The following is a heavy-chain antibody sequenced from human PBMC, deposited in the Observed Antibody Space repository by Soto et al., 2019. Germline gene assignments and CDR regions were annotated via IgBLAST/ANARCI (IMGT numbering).Heavy chain of an antibody. V-gene: IGHV1-69*02. CDR2: IIPILGIA. J-gene: IGHJ4*02. Sequence: QVQLVQSGAEVKKPGSSVKVSCKASGGTFSSYTISWVRQAPGQGLEWMGRIIPILGIANYAQKFQGRVTITADKSTSTAYMELSSQRSEDTAVYYCARGYGSGNYYFDYWGQGTLVTVSS. CDR1: GGTFSSYT. CDR3: ARGYGSGNYYFDY. D-gene: IGHD3-10*01.